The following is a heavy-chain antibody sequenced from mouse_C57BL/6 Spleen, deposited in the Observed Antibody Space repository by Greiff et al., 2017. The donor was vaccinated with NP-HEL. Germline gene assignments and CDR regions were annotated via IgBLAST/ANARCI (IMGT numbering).Heavy chain of an antibody. CDR3: ASQIYYYGNYYAMDY. D-gene: IGHD1-1*01. CDR1: GFTFTDYY. Sequence: DVKLVESGGGLVQPGGSLSLSCAASGFTFTDYYMSWVRQPPGKALEWLGFIRNKANGYTTEYSASVKGRFTISRDNSQSILYLQMNALRAEDSATYYCASQIYYYGNYYAMDYWGQGTSVTVSS. J-gene: IGHJ4*01. CDR2: IRNKANGYTT. V-gene: IGHV7-3*01.